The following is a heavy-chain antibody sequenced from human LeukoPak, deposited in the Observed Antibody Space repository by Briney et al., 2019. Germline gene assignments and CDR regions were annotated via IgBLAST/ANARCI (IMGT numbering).Heavy chain of an antibody. CDR1: GGSIGSYY. Sequence: SETLSLTCTVSGGSIGSYYWSWIRQPSGKGLEWIGYIYYSGSTNYNPSLKSRVTISVDTSKNQFSLELSSVTAADTAVYYCARSPSMVRGVIYWFDPWGQGTLVTVSS. CDR3: ARSPSMVRGVIYWFDP. J-gene: IGHJ5*02. D-gene: IGHD3-10*01. CDR2: IYYSGST. V-gene: IGHV4-59*01.